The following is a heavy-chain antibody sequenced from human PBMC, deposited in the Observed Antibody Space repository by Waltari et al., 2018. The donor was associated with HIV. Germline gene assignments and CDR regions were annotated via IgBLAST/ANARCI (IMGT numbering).Heavy chain of an antibody. CDR3: ARGQGLGTFDC. V-gene: IGHV4-38-2*01. D-gene: IGHD6-19*01. J-gene: IGHJ4*02. CDR2: IYHGGST. CDR1: GYSISSGYY. Sequence: QVQLQESGPGLVKSSETLSLTRAVSGYSISSGYYWGWLRQPPGEGLEWIGIIYHGGSTYYNPVLKSRVTISADTSNNQFSLKVSSVTAADTAVYYCARGQGLGTFDCWGQGTLVTVSS.